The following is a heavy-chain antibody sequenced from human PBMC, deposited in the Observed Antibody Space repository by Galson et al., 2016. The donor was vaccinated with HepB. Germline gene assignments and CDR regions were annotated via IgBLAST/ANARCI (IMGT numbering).Heavy chain of an antibody. CDR2: IKKDGSET. D-gene: IGHD3-3*01. CDR1: GFTFSTYW. J-gene: IGHJ6*02. Sequence: SLRLSCAASGFTFSTYWMNWVRQAPGKGLEWVANIKKDGSETYYVDSVKGRFTISRDNTKNTMFLQMNSLRAEDTAAYYCARDLGVDDFRRGYFPIDVWGQGTTVTVSS. V-gene: IGHV3-7*01. CDR3: ARDLGVDDFRRGYFPIDV.